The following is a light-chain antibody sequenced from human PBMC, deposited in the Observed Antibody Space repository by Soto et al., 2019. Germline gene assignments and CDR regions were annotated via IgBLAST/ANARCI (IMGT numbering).Light chain of an antibody. CDR3: RQNGSFTLT. CDR1: QSVSITY. V-gene: IGKV3-20*01. Sequence: EIVLTQAPGTLSLSPVERSTLSCRASQSVSITYLAWYQQKHGHATRLLIFSASSRDTGITDRFSGGVSGAVLPLTIGRRWPLGYAVYYSRQNGSFTLTFTRGAKVEIK. J-gene: IGKJ4*01. CDR2: SAS.